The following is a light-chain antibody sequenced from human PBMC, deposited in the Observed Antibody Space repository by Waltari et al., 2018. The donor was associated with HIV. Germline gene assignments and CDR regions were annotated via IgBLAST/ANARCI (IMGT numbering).Light chain of an antibody. J-gene: IGKJ4*01. CDR1: QTSSRW. Sequence: DIQMTQSPSTLSASVGNSVTITCRASQTSSRWLAWYQQKPGKAPKLLIYKASTLESGVPSRFSGSGSGTAFSLTIGSLQPDDFATYYCQQYKDFPITFGGGTKVEIK. V-gene: IGKV1-5*03. CDR2: KAS. CDR3: QQYKDFPIT.